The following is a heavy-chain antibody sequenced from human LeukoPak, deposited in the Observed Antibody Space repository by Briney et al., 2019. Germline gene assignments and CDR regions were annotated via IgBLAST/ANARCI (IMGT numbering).Heavy chain of an antibody. CDR1: GFTFSSYS. D-gene: IGHD4-23*01. CDR3: ARGGNYLLCDY. J-gene: IGHJ4*02. Sequence: GESLKISCAASGFTFSSYSMNWVRQAPGKGLEWVSSISSSSSYIYYADSVKGRFTISRDNAKNSLYLQMNSLRAEDTAVYYCARGGNYLLCDYWGQGTLVTVSS. V-gene: IGHV3-21*01. CDR2: ISSSSSYI.